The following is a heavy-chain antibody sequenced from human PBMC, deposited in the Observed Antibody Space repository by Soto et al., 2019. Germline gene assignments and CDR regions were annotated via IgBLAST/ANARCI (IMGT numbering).Heavy chain of an antibody. Sequence: SETLSLTCTVSGGSISSGGSYWGWIRQPPGKGLEWIGYIYYSGNTYFNPSLKSRVTLSVDTSKNQISLNLSSVTAADTAVYYCVRYCSTTKCPFDYWGQGTLVTVSS. J-gene: IGHJ4*02. V-gene: IGHV4-30-4*01. D-gene: IGHD2-2*01. CDR2: IYYSGNT. CDR1: GGSISSGGSY. CDR3: VRYCSTTKCPFDY.